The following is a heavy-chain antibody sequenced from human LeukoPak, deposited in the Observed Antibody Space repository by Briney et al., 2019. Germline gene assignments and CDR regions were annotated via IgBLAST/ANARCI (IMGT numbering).Heavy chain of an antibody. Sequence: PRASVKVSCKASGGTFSSYAISWVRQAPGQGLEWMGGIIPIFGTANYAQKFQGRVTITEDESTSTAYMELSSLRSEDTAVYYCARAGIAAAGTLDYWGQGTLVTVSS. CDR3: ARAGIAAAGTLDY. V-gene: IGHV1-69*01. CDR2: IIPIFGTA. J-gene: IGHJ4*02. D-gene: IGHD6-13*01. CDR1: GGTFSSYA.